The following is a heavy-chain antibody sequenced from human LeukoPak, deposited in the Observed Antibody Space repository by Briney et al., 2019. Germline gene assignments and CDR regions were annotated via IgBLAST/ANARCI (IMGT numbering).Heavy chain of an antibody. CDR3: ARMSNYYDSSGEDWFDP. CDR2: ISAYNGNT. D-gene: IGHD3-22*01. J-gene: IGHJ5*02. CDR1: GYTFTSYG. V-gene: IGHV1-18*01. Sequence: ASVNVSCKASGYTFTSYGISWVRQAPGQGLEWMGWISAYNGNTNYAQELQGRVTMTTDTSTSTAYMELRSLRSDDTAVYYCARMSNYYDSSGEDWFDPWGQGTVVRVSS.